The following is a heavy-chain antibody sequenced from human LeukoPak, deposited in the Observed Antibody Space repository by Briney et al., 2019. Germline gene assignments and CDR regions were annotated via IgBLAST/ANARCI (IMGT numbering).Heavy chain of an antibody. CDR2: ISYDGSNK. CDR3: AREGYSSDHFDY. Sequence: PGRSLRLSCAAAGCTISSYARHWGRQAPGNGLEWGAVISYDGSNKYYADSVKGRFTVYRDNSKNSLYLQMNSLRAEDTAVYDCAREGYSSDHFDYWGQGTLVTVSS. V-gene: IGHV3-30-3*01. CDR1: GCTISSYA. J-gene: IGHJ4*02. D-gene: IGHD6-19*01.